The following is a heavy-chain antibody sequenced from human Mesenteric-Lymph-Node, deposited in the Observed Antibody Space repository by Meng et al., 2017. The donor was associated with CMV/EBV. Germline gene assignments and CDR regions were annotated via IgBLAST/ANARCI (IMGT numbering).Heavy chain of an antibody. J-gene: IGHJ6*02. CDR2: ISGGGAYT. D-gene: IGHD6-6*01. CDR3: ASEYSSSDYYYYGMDV. CDR1: GFNFSSYA. Sequence: GGSLRLSCAASGFNFSSYAMNWVRQAPGKGLEWVSSISGGGAYTYYADSVKGRFTISRDNSKNTMYVQMNSLRSEDTAVYYCASEYSSSDYYYYGMDVWGQGTTVTVSS. V-gene: IGHV3-23*01.